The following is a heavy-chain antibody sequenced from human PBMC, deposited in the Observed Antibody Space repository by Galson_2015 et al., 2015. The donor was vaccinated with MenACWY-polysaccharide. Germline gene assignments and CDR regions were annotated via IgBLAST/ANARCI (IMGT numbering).Heavy chain of an antibody. CDR3: AKDLHWYGMEG. CDR2: LSKSGADT. J-gene: IGHJ6*02. V-gene: IGHV3-23*01. Sequence: SLRLSCAAYGFTFNNYYMAWVRQAPGKGPEWVSALSKSGADTFYADSVRGRFTISRDNSKNTLYLHMNSLRLEDTAIYYCAKDLHWYGMEGWCHGTTVSVSS. D-gene: IGHD3/OR15-3a*01. CDR1: GFTFNNYY.